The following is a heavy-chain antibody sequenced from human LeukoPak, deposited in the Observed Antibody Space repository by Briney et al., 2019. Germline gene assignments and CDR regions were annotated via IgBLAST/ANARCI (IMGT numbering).Heavy chain of an antibody. CDR2: INPNSGGT. V-gene: IGHV1-2*02. CDR1: RYTFIDYY. CDR3: ARGGWVRGVITRNGLDY. J-gene: IGHJ4*02. Sequence: GASVKVSCKASRYTFIDYYIHWVRQAPGQGLEWMGWINPNSGGTSYAQKFQGRVTMTRDTSISTAYMDLSSLRSDYTAVYYCARGGWVRGVITRNGLDYWGQGTLVTVSS. D-gene: IGHD3-10*01.